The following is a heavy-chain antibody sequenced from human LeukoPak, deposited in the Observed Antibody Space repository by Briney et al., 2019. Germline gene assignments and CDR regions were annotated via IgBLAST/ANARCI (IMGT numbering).Heavy chain of an antibody. CDR1: GFTFSSYG. D-gene: IGHD6-19*01. V-gene: IGHV3-48*04. Sequence: GGSLRLSCAASGFTFSSYGMHWIRQAPGKGLEWVSYISSSGGTIYYADSVKGRFTISRDNAKNSLYLQMNSLRAEDTALYYCAKDGRAVAGLDWFDPWGQGTLVTVSS. J-gene: IGHJ5*02. CDR3: AKDGRAVAGLDWFDP. CDR2: ISSSGGTI.